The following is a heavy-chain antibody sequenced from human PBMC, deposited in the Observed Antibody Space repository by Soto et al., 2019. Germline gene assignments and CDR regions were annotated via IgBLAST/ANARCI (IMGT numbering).Heavy chain of an antibody. CDR3: AKGMSDYSTKTYYYGMDV. J-gene: IGHJ6*02. CDR2: ISGSGGAT. D-gene: IGHD2-15*01. Sequence: EVKLLESGGGLVQPGGSLRLSCAASGFTFDNYAMNWVRQAPGKGLEWVAHISGSGGATKYADSVKGRFSISRDNSKNTLYLQMNSLRVEDTAVYYCAKGMSDYSTKTYYYGMDVWGQGTTVTVSS. V-gene: IGHV3-23*01. CDR1: GFTFDNYA.